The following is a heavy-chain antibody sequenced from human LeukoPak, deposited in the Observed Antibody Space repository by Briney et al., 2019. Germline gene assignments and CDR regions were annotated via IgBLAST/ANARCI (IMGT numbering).Heavy chain of an antibody. D-gene: IGHD4-17*01. CDR3: AARNAYGDYTLYFDY. Sequence: SVKVSCKASGFTFTSSAVQWVRQARGQRLEWIGWIVVGSGNTNYAQKFQERVTITRDMSTCTAYMELSSLRSEDTAVYYCAARNAYGDYTLYFDYWGQGTLVTVSS. CDR2: IVVGSGNT. V-gene: IGHV1-58*01. J-gene: IGHJ4*02. CDR1: GFTFTSSA.